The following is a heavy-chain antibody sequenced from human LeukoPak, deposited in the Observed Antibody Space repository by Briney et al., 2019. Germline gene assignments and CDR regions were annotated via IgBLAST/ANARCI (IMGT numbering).Heavy chain of an antibody. CDR1: GFTFSSYA. CDR3: ARGESDSGTYSPGDF. CDR2: ISYDGINK. J-gene: IGHJ4*02. Sequence: GGSLRLSCAASGFTFSSYAIHWVRPAPGKGLQWVAVISYDGINKYYADSVKGRFTISRDNSKNTLYLQMNSLRTEDTAVYYCARGESDSGTYSPGDFWGQGTLVTVSS. V-gene: IGHV3-30*04. D-gene: IGHD1-26*01.